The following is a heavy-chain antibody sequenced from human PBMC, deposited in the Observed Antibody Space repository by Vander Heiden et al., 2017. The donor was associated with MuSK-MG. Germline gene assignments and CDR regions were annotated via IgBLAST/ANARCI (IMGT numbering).Heavy chain of an antibody. Sequence: QLQLQESGPGLVKPSETLSLTCTVSGGSISSSSYYWGWIRQPPGKGLEWIGSIYYSGSTYYNPSLKSRVTISVDTSKNQFSLKLSSVTAADTAVYYCAREGSEAYAFDIWGQGTMVTVSS. D-gene: IGHD2-21*01. V-gene: IGHV4-39*01. CDR2: IYYSGST. CDR1: GGSISSSSYY. J-gene: IGHJ3*02. CDR3: AREGSEAYAFDI.